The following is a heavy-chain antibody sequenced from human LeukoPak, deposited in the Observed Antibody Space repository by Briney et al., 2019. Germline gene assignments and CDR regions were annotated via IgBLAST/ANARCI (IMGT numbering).Heavy chain of an antibody. CDR2: IRYDGSNK. J-gene: IGHJ6*03. D-gene: IGHD1-26*01. Sequence: GGSLRLSCAASGFTFSSYGMHWVRQAPGKGLEWVAFIRYDGSNKYYADSVKGRFTISRDNSKNTLYLQMNSLRAEDTAVYYCARSYGSYYYYYMDVWGKGTTVTISS. CDR1: GFTFSSYG. CDR3: ARSYGSYYYYYMDV. V-gene: IGHV3-30*02.